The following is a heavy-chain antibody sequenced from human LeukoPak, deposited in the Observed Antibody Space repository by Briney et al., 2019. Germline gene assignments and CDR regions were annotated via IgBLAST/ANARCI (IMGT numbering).Heavy chain of an antibody. CDR3: ASPGIAVAGFGHPTPGSDD. V-gene: IGHV3-23*01. J-gene: IGHJ4*02. CDR2: ISGSGGST. CDR1: GFTFSSYA. D-gene: IGHD6-19*01. Sequence: SGGSLRLSCAASGFTFSSYAMSWVRQAPGKGLEWVSAISGSGGSTYYADSVKGRFTISRDNSKNTLYLQMNSLRAEDTAVYYCASPGIAVAGFGHPTPGSDDWGQGTLVTVSS.